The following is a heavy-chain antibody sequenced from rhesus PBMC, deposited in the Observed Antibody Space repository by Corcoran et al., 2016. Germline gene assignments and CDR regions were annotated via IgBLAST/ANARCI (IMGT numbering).Heavy chain of an antibody. CDR2: VDPEDGEA. V-gene: IGHV1-111*02. CDR3: ATVVVAY. Sequence: EVQLVQSGDEVKKPGASVQISCKASGYTFTDYYLPWVRQAPGKGLEWMGRVDPEDGEAIHEQKFQDRVTITADTATDTAYMERSSLRSEDTSVYYCATVVVAYWGQGVLVTVSS. D-gene: IGHD2-39*01. J-gene: IGHJ4*01. CDR1: GYTFTDYY.